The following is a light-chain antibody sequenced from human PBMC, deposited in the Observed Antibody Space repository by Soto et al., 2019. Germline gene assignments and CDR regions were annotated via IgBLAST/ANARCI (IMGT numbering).Light chain of an antibody. Sequence: QSALTQPPSVSGSPGQSVTISCTGTSSDVGSYNSVSWYQQPPGTAPKLMIYEVSNRPSGVPDRFSGSKSGNTASLTISGLQAEDEADYYCSSYTSSSTLVFGGETKLTVL. J-gene: IGLJ2*01. V-gene: IGLV2-18*02. CDR3: SSYTSSSTLV. CDR2: EVS. CDR1: SSDVGSYNS.